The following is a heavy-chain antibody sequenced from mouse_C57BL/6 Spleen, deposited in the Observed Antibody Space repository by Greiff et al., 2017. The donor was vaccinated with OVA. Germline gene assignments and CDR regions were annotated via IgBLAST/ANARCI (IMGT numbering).Heavy chain of an antibody. CDR2: INPNNGGT. V-gene: IGHV1-18*01. J-gene: IGHJ4*01. CDR1: GYTFTDYN. D-gene: IGHD1-1*01. CDR3: ARPIYYYGSSYGYYAMDY. Sequence: VQLQQSGPELVKPGASVKIPCKASGYTFTDYNMDWVKQSHGKSLEWIGDINPNNGGTIYNQKFKGKATLTVDKSSSTAYMELRSLTSEDTAVYYCARPIYYYGSSYGYYAMDYWGQGTSVTVSS.